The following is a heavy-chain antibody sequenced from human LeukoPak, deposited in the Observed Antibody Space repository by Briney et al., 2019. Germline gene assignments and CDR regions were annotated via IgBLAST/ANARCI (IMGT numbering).Heavy chain of an antibody. CDR1: GFTFSSYA. D-gene: IGHD6-13*01. V-gene: IGHV3-30-3*01. J-gene: IGHJ4*02. CDR3: ARQRAAGIAYYFDY. CDR2: ISYDGSNK. Sequence: GSLRLSCAASGFTFSSYAMHWVRQAPGKGLEWVAVISYDGSNKYYADSVKGRFTISRDNSKNTLYLQMNSLRAEDTAVYYCARQRAAGIAYYFDYWGQGTLVTVSS.